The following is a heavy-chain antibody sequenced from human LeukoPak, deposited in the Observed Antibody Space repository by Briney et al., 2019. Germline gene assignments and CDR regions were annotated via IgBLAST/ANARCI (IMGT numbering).Heavy chain of an antibody. D-gene: IGHD1-1*01. V-gene: IGHV4-34*01. CDR3: ARGPTISETGYFDY. CDR2: INHRGDT. Sequence: KPSETLSLTCAVYGGSFSAYYWSWIRQSPGKGLEWIAEINHRGDTNYNPSVKSRVSISVDTSKNQLSLKVTSLTAADTAVYYCARGPTISETGYFDYWGQGTLVTVSS. CDR1: GGSFSAYY. J-gene: IGHJ4*03.